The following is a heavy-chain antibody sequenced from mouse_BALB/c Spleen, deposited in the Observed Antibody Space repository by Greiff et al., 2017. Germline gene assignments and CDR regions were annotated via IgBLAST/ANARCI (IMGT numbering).Heavy chain of an antibody. V-gene: IGHV1-87*01. CDR2: IYPGDGDT. Sequence: VQLQQSGAELARPGASVKLSCKASGYTFTSYWMQWVKQRPGQGLEWIGAIYPGDGDTRYTQKFKGKATLTADKSSSTAYMQLSSLASEDSAVYYCARKDYRYDEGGYYAMDYWGQGTSVTVSS. J-gene: IGHJ4*01. CDR1: GYTFTSYW. D-gene: IGHD2-14*01. CDR3: ARKDYRYDEGGYYAMDY.